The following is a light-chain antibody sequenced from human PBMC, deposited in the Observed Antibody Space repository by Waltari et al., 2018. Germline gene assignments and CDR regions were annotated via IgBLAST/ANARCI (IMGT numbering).Light chain of an antibody. CDR1: SSAVGRYNY. J-gene: IGLJ2*01. Sequence: QSALTQPASVSGSPGQSITISCTGTSSAVGRYNYVSWYQQPPGKAPKLLIYDVSNRPSGVPSRFSGSKSGNTASLTISGLQAADEAHYYSNSYASNSNGLFGGGTKLTIL. V-gene: IGLV2-14*03. CDR2: DVS. CDR3: NSYASNSNGL.